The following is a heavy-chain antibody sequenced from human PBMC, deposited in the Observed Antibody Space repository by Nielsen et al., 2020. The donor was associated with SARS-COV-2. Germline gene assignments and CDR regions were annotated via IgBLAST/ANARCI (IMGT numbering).Heavy chain of an antibody. CDR2: LWYDGTNK. Sequence: GESLKISCEASGFTFSNFAMHWVRQAPGKGLEWVAVLWYDGTNKYYADSLKGRFTISRDNSKNTVYLQMSSLRAEDTAVYYCARPLFSYDFWSGYLNYFMDVWGKGTTVVVSS. CDR3: ARPLFSYDFWSGYLNYFMDV. V-gene: IGHV3-33*01. J-gene: IGHJ6*03. CDR1: GFTFSNFA. D-gene: IGHD3-3*01.